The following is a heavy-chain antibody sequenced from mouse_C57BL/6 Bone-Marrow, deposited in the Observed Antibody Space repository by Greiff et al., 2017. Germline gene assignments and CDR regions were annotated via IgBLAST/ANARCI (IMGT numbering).Heavy chain of an antibody. D-gene: IGHD2-3*01. CDR3: ASRRDDGYWAPFAY. J-gene: IGHJ3*01. CDR2: ISSGGSYT. CDR1: GFTFSSYG. Sequence: EVKLVESGGDLVKPGGSLKLSCAASGFTFSSYGMSWVRQTPDKRLEWVATISSGGSYTYYPDSVKGRFTISRDNAKNTLYLQMSSLKSGDTAMYYCASRRDDGYWAPFAYWGQGTLVTVSA. V-gene: IGHV5-6*02.